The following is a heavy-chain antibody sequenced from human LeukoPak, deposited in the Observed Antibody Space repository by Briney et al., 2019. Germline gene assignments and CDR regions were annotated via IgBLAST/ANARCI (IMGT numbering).Heavy chain of an antibody. Sequence: PGGSLRLSCAASGFTFSSYAMHWVRQAPGKGLEWVAVISYDGSNKYYADSVKGRFTISRDNSKNPLYLQMNSLRAEDTAVYYCARDGDGYFDYWGKGPLVPVSS. D-gene: IGHD5-24*01. CDR1: GFTFSSYA. CDR3: ARDGDGYFDY. J-gene: IGHJ4*02. CDR2: ISYDGSNK. V-gene: IGHV3-30*04.